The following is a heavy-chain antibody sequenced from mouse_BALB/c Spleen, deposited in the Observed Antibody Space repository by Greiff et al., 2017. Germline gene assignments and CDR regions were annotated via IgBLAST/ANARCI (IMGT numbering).Heavy chain of an antibody. D-gene: IGHD1-1*01. CDR1: GFTFTDYY. CDR2: IRNKANGYTT. V-gene: IGHV7-3*02. J-gene: IGHJ3*01. Sequence: EVQRVESGGGLVQPGGSLRLSCATSGFTFTDYYMSWVRQPPGKALEWLGFIRNKANGYTTEYSASVKGRFTISRDNSQSILYLQMNTLRAEDSATYYCARDTVVAKAAYWGQGTLVTVSA. CDR3: ARDTVVAKAAY.